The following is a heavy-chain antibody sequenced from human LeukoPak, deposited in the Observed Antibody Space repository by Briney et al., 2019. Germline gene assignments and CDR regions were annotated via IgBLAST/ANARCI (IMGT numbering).Heavy chain of an antibody. Sequence: SQTLSLTCAISGDSVSSNSAAWNWIRQFPSRGLEWLGRTYYRSKWYNDYAVSVKSRITINPDTSKNQFSLQLNSVTPEDTAVYYCARSNPRYCSSTSCLRGASVYWGQGTLVTVSS. J-gene: IGHJ4*02. V-gene: IGHV6-1*01. D-gene: IGHD2-2*01. CDR2: TYYRSKWYN. CDR3: ARSNPRYCSSTSCLRGASVY. CDR1: GDSVSSNSAA.